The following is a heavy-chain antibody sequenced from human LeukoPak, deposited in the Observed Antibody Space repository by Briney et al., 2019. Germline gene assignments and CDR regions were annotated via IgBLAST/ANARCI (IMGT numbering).Heavy chain of an antibody. CDR3: AKDSPRDSSGWYYFDY. CDR2: IRYDGSNK. J-gene: IGHJ4*02. V-gene: IGHV3-30*02. Sequence: GGSLRLSCAASGFTFSSYGMGWVRQAPGKGLEWVAFIRYDGSNKYYADSVKGRFTISRDNSKNTLYLQMNSLRAEDTAVYYCAKDSPRDSSGWYYFDYWGQGTLVTVSS. CDR1: GFTFSSYG. D-gene: IGHD6-19*01.